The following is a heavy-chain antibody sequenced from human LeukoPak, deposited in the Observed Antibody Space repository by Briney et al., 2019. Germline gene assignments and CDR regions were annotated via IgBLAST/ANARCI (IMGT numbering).Heavy chain of an antibody. D-gene: IGHD3-3*02. V-gene: IGHV5-51*01. Sequence: GESLKISCKGSGYTFSSYWIGWVRQMPGKGLEWMGIIFPGDSDTKYSPSFQGQVTISADKSINTAYLQWSSLKASDTAIYYCARHVHFANWGQGTLVTVSS. CDR3: ARHVHFAN. CDR1: GYTFSSYW. J-gene: IGHJ4*02. CDR2: IFPGDSDT.